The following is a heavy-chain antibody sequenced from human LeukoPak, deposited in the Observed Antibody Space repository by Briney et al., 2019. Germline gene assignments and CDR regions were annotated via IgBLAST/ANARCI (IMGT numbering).Heavy chain of an antibody. D-gene: IGHD2-2*01. Sequence: PGGSLRLSCAASGFSFSTSSMSWVRQTPGKGREWISYIRGSSTTIYYADSVKGRFTISRDNARNSLYLQMSDLRAEDTGVYFCARDARSHCGTDACYGPYFDYWGQGSLVTVSS. CDR3: ARDARSHCGTDACYGPYFDY. CDR1: GFSFSTSS. J-gene: IGHJ4*02. CDR2: IRGSSTTI. V-gene: IGHV3-48*01.